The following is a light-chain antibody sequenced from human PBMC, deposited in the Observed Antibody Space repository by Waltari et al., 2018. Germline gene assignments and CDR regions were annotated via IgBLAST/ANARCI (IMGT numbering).Light chain of an antibody. CDR2: DDS. CDR3: QVWNSSSDHYV. V-gene: IGLV3-21*02. J-gene: IGLJ1*01. CDR1: NIESNS. Sequence: SSVLNQPPSVSVAPGQTARITCGGINIESNSVHWYQQKPGQGPVLVVYDDSDRPSGIPERFSGSNSGNPATLTISRVEAGDEADYYCQVWNSSSDHYVFGSGTKVTVL.